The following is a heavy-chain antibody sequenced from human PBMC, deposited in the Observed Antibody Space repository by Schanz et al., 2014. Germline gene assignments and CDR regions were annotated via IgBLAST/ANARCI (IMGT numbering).Heavy chain of an antibody. Sequence: LVESGGGVVQPGRSLRLSCAASGFTFSSYGMHGFRQVPGKGPVWVSRINGDGSSTLYADSVKGRFTISRDEARDSLFLQMTSLRADDTAVYFCAREYASTWFESNVMAGRIDNWGQGTLVTVSS. J-gene: IGHJ4*02. CDR2: INGDGSST. D-gene: IGHD2-8*01. CDR1: GFTFSSYG. CDR3: AREYASTWFESNVMAGRIDN. V-gene: IGHV3-74*01.